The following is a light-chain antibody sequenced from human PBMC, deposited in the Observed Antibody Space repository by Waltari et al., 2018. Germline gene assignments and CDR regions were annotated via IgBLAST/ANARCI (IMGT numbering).Light chain of an antibody. CDR3: AAWDDTLNGRV. V-gene: IGLV1-44*01. J-gene: IGLJ3*02. CDR1: SSNIGGNS. Sequence: QSVLTQPPSASGTPGQGVTISCSGSSSNIGGNSVSWYQQLPGSAPKLLIYTNNQRPSGVPARFSGSKSGTSASLAISGLQSEDEAHYYCAAWDDTLNGRVFGGGTKVTVL. CDR2: TNN.